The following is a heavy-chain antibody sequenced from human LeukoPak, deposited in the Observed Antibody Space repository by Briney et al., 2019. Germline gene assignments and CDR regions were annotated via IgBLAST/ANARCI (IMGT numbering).Heavy chain of an antibody. Sequence: SETLSLTCTVSGGSISSYYWSWIRQPPGKGLEWVGYIYYSGSTNYNPSLKSRVTISVDTSKNQFSLKLSSVTAADTAVYYCARENYDILTGYYPYYYYYLDVWGKGTTVTISS. CDR1: GGSISSYY. CDR2: IYYSGST. V-gene: IGHV4-59*01. CDR3: ARENYDILTGYYPYYYYYLDV. J-gene: IGHJ6*03. D-gene: IGHD3-9*01.